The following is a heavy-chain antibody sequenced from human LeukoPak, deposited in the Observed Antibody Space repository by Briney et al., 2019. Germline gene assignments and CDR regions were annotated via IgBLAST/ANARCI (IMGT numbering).Heavy chain of an antibody. CDR3: ARDRHDFWHRFDAFDI. Sequence: ASVKVSCKASVYTFTSYYMHWVRQAPGQGLEWMGIINPSGGSTSYAQKFQGRVTMTRDTSTSTVYMELSSLRSEDTAVYYCARDRHDFWHRFDAFDIWGQGTMVTVSS. V-gene: IGHV1-46*03. CDR2: INPSGGST. CDR1: VYTFTSYY. D-gene: IGHD3-3*01. J-gene: IGHJ3*02.